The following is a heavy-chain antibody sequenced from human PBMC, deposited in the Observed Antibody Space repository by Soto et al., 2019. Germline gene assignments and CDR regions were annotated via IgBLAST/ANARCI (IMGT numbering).Heavy chain of an antibody. J-gene: IGHJ6*02. CDR1: GFTFSGYS. CDR2: ISSAGTTI. Sequence: GGSLRLSCVVSGFTFSGYSMNWVRQTPGKGLEWLSYISSAGTTISYADSVKGRFTISRDNAKNSLYLQMNSLRDEDTAVYYCARDFDCADGVCYTGYYYYGLDVWGQGTTVPVSS. V-gene: IGHV3-48*02. CDR3: ARDFDCADGVCYTGYYYYGLDV. D-gene: IGHD2-8*01.